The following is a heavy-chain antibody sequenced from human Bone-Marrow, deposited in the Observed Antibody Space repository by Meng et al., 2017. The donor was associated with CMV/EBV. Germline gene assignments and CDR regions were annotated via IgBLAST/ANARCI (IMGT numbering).Heavy chain of an antibody. J-gene: IGHJ4*02. CDR3: AREGGVAGYSSPDY. Sequence: GESMKISCAASGFTFNTYIMRWVRQAPGKGLEWVALIWFDGSIKYYADSVKGRFTISRDNSKNTLYLQMDSLRPEDTAMYYCAREGGVAGYSSPDYWGQGALVTVSS. CDR2: IWFDGSIK. D-gene: IGHD5-12*01. CDR1: GFTFNTYI. V-gene: IGHV3-30-3*01.